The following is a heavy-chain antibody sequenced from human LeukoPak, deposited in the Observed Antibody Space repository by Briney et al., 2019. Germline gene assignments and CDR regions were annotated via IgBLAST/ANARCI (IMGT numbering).Heavy chain of an antibody. J-gene: IGHJ3*02. CDR2: IWIDGIRK. CDR1: GFTFSNYG. CDR3: AKGYSSGWLDAFDI. D-gene: IGHD6-19*01. V-gene: IGHV3-33*06. Sequence: GGSLSLSCAASGFTFSNYGMHWVRQVPGKGLEWVVAIWIDGIRKYYADSVKGRLTISRDNSKNTLYLQRNSWRAEDTAVYYCAKGYSSGWLDAFDIWGQGTMVSVSS.